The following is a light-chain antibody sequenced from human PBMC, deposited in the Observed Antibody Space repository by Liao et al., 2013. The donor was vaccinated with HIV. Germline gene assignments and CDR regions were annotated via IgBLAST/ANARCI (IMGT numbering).Light chain of an antibody. Sequence: SYELTQPPSVSVAPGKTASITCGGNSIGSKSVHWYQQKPGQAPVLVIYYDNDRPSGIPERFSGSNSGNTATLTISRVEAGDEADYYCHTWDSDTVVFGAGTKVTVL. CDR2: YDN. J-gene: IGLJ1*01. V-gene: IGLV3-21*01. CDR3: HTWDSDTVV. CDR1: SIGSKS.